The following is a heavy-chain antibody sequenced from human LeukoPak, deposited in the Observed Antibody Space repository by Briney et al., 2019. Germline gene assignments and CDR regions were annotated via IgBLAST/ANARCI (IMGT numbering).Heavy chain of an antibody. CDR2: IYYSGST. J-gene: IGHJ4*02. Sequence: SETLSLTCTVSGGSISSGDYYWRWIRQPPGKGLEWIGYIYYSGSTYYNPSLKSRVTISVDTSKNQFSLKLSSVTAADTAVYYCARGYDILMHPGYWGQGTLVTVSS. V-gene: IGHV4-30-4*01. CDR3: ARGYDILMHPGY. D-gene: IGHD3-9*01. CDR1: GGSISSGDYY.